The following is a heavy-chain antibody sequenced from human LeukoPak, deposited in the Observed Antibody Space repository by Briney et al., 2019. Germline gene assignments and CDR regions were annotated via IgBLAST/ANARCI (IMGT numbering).Heavy chain of an antibody. CDR2: IKSKTDGGTT. Sequence: GGSLRLSCAASGFTFSNAWMSWVRQAPGKGLEWVGRIKSKTDGGTTDYAAPVKGRFTISRDDSKNTLYLQMNGLKTEDTAVYYCTTGRGQRYYFDYWGQGTLVTVSS. CDR1: GFTFSNAW. CDR3: TTGRGQRYYFDY. D-gene: IGHD4-17*01. J-gene: IGHJ4*02. V-gene: IGHV3-15*01.